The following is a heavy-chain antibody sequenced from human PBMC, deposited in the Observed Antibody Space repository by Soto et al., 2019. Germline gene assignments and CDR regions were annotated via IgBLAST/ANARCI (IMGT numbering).Heavy chain of an antibody. D-gene: IGHD3-22*01. CDR1: GGSISSGGYY. Sequence: QVQLQESGPGLVKPSQTLSLTCTVSGGSISSGGYYWSWIRQHPGKGLEWIGYIYYSGSTYYNPSLKSRVTISVDTSKNQFSLKLSSVTAADTAVYYCARALRFGYSLNPDYFDYWGQGTLVTVSS. CDR2: IYYSGST. V-gene: IGHV4-31*03. J-gene: IGHJ4*02. CDR3: ARALRFGYSLNPDYFDY.